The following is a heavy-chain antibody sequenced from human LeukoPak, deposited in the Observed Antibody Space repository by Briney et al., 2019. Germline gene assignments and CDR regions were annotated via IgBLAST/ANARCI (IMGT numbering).Heavy chain of an antibody. CDR1: GFTISSYA. V-gene: IGHV3-23*01. Sequence: GSLRLSCAASGFTISSYAMSWVRQAPGKGLEWVSAISGSGGSTYYADSVKGRFTISRDNSKNTLYLQMNSLRAEDTAVYYCAKVGVRGVIITYFDYWGQGTLVTVSS. J-gene: IGHJ4*02. CDR3: AKVGVRGVIITYFDY. CDR2: ISGSGGST. D-gene: IGHD3-10*01.